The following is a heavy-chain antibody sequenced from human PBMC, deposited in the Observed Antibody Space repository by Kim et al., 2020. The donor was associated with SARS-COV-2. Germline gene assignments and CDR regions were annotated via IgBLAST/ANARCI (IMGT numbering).Heavy chain of an antibody. CDR2: ISSSSSYI. Sequence: GGSLRLSCAASGFTFSSYSMNWVRQAPGKGLEWVSSISSSSSYIYYADSVKGRFTISRDNAKNSLYLQMNSLRAEDTAVYYCARANLRQPLTDYWGQGTLVTVSS. V-gene: IGHV3-21*01. CDR1: GFTFSSYS. CDR3: ARANLRQPLTDY. J-gene: IGHJ4*02. D-gene: IGHD2-2*01.